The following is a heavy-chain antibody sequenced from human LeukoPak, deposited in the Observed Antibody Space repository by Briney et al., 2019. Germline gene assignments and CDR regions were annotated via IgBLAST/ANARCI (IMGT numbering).Heavy chain of an antibody. D-gene: IGHD2-21*02. CDR3: VREGLLVTPDTFDL. Sequence: RSGGSLRLSCEASGFTFRVYAMDWVRQAPGKGLEWVACITGSSSDMYYADSVKGRFTISRDNSKNSLYLQMNSLRADDTGVYYCVREGLLVTPDTFDLWGQGTMVTVSA. CDR1: GFTFRVYA. J-gene: IGHJ3*01. V-gene: IGHV3-21*01. CDR2: ITGSSSDM.